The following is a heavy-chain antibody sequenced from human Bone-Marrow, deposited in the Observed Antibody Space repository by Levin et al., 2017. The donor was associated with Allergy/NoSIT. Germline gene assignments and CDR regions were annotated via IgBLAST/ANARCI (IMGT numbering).Heavy chain of an antibody. J-gene: IGHJ4*02. CDR3: ASSAFFGNLDY. D-gene: IGHD3-3*01. V-gene: IGHV4-4*02. Sequence: SETLSLTCAVSGGSINSSNSWNWVRQPPGKGLEWIGEVFHSGIANYNPSLKSRVTMSVDKSKNQFSLNLASVTAADTAMYYCASSAFFGNLDYWGQGTLVTVSS. CDR2: VFHSGIA. CDR1: GGSINSSNS.